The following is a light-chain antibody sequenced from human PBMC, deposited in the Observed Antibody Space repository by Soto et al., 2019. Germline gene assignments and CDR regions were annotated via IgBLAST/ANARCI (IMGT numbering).Light chain of an antibody. CDR2: AAS. CDR1: QGIYTY. Sequence: DIQLTQSPSFLSASVGDRVTITCRASQGIYTYLAWYQQKPGKAPELLIYAASTLQSGVPSRFSGTGSVTEFTLTISSLQPEDCATYYGQHHNSYPWTVGQWTKVEIK. V-gene: IGKV1-9*01. CDR3: QHHNSYPWT. J-gene: IGKJ1*01.